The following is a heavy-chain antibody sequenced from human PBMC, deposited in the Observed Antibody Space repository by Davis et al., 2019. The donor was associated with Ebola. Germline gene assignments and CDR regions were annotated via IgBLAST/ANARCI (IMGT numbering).Heavy chain of an antibody. V-gene: IGHV4-34*01. D-gene: IGHD3-16*02. Sequence: ESLKISCTASGFTFGDYAMSWVRQPPGKGLEWIGEINHSGSTNYNPSLKSRVTISVDTSKNQFSLKLSSVTAADTAVYYCARGRGYVWGSYRFGYWGQGTLVTVSS. CDR2: INHSGST. CDR3: ARGRGYVWGSYRFGY. J-gene: IGHJ4*02. CDR1: GFTFGDYA.